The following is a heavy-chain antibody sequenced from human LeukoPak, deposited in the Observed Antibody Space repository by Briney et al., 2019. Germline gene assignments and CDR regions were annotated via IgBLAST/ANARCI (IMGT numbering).Heavy chain of an antibody. D-gene: IGHD6-13*01. Sequence: PGGSLRLSCAASGFTFSTYTMNWVRQAPGKGLEWVSSITSISRYIYYADSVKGRFTISRDNAKNSLYLQMNSLRAEDTAVYYCARSIAAAGTINFDYWGQGTLVTVSS. V-gene: IGHV3-21*01. CDR3: ARSIAAAGTINFDY. CDR1: GFTFSTYT. J-gene: IGHJ4*02. CDR2: ITSISRYI.